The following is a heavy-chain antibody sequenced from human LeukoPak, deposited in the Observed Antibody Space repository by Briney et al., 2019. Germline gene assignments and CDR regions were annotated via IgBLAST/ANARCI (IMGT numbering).Heavy chain of an antibody. D-gene: IGHD6-13*01. J-gene: IGHJ4*02. V-gene: IGHV1-2*02. CDR2: INPNSGGT. CDR3: ARGPLGSSWYKVDY. CDR1: GYTFTSYD. Sequence: ASVKVSCKASGYTFTSYDINWVRQATGQGLEWMGWINPNSGGTNYAQKFQGRVTMTRDTSISTAYMELIRLRSDDTAVYHCARGPLGSSWYKVDYWGRGTLVTVSS.